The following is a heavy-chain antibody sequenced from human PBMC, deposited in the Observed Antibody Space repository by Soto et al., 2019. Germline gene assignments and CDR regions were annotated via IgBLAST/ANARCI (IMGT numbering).Heavy chain of an antibody. Sequence: PSETLSLTCAVSGGSISSSNWWSWVRQPPGKGLEWIGEIYHSGSTNYNPSLKSRVTISVDKSKNQFSLKLSSVTAADTAVYYCARVLAAIVFGLYGMDVWGQGTTVTV. D-gene: IGHD2-15*01. CDR2: IYHSGST. CDR3: ARVLAAIVFGLYGMDV. J-gene: IGHJ6*02. CDR1: GGSISSSNW. V-gene: IGHV4-4*02.